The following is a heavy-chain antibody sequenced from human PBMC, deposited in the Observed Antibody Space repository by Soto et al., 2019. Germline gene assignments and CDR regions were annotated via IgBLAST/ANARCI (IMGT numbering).Heavy chain of an antibody. J-gene: IGHJ4*02. D-gene: IGHD3-9*01. V-gene: IGHV1-18*01. CDR3: ARGAGSYYAILTGQGPFDY. CDR2: INAYNGNT. CDR1: GYTFTSYG. Sequence: ASVKVSCKASGYTFTSYGISWVRQAPGQGLEWMGWINAYNGNTNYAQKLQGRVTMTTDTSTSTAYMELRSLRSDDTTVYYCARGAGSYYAILTGQGPFDYWGQGTLVTVSS.